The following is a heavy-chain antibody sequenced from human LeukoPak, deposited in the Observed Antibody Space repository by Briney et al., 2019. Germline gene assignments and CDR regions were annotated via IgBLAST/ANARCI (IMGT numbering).Heavy chain of an antibody. CDR1: GGSISSGSYY. J-gene: IGHJ4*02. CDR2: IYTSGST. D-gene: IGHD5-12*01. CDR3: ARAGWLYYFDY. Sequence: TLSLTCTVSGGSISSGSYYWSWIRQPAGKGLEWIGRIYTSGSTNYNPSLKSRVTISVDTSKNQFSLNLSSVTAADTAVYYCARAGWLYYFDYWGQGTLVTVSS. V-gene: IGHV4-61*02.